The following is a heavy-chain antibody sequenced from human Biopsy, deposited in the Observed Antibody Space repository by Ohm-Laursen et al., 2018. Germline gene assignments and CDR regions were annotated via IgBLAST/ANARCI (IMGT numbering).Heavy chain of an antibody. J-gene: IGHJ2*01. CDR3: ARDRGFYSDRTVPGYFDL. CDR1: GDSISTYY. D-gene: IGHD3-22*01. V-gene: IGHV4-59*01. Sequence: GTLSLTCTVSGDSISTYYWSWIRQPPGKGLQWIGYIYYTGNTDYNPSLQSRVTISVDTSKNHFSLRLRSVTPADTAIYYCARDRGFYSDRTVPGYFDLWGRGTLVTVSS. CDR2: IYYTGNT.